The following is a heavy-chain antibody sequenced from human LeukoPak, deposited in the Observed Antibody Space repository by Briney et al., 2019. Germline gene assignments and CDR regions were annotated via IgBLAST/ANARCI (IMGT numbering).Heavy chain of an antibody. D-gene: IGHD6-19*01. CDR1: GGSISSSSYY. CDR2: IYYSGST. Sequence: SETLSLTCTVSGGSISSSSYYWGWIRQPPGKGLEWIGSIYYSGSTYYNPSLKSRVTISVDTSKNQFSLKLSSVTAADTAVYYCARHQVAVAGRGVDFWGQGTLVTVSS. V-gene: IGHV4-39*07. J-gene: IGHJ4*02. CDR3: ARHQVAVAGRGVDF.